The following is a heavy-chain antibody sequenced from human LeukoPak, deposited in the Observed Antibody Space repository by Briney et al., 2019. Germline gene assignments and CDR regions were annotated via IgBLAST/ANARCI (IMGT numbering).Heavy chain of an antibody. Sequence: SETLSLTCTVSGGSISSYYWSWIRQPPGKGLEWIGYIYYSGSTNYNPSLKSRVTISVDTSKNQFSLKPSSVTAADTAVYYCARVVVAVAGTKFDYWGQGTLVTVSS. J-gene: IGHJ4*02. CDR3: ARVVVAVAGTKFDY. CDR1: GGSISSYY. D-gene: IGHD6-19*01. CDR2: IYYSGST. V-gene: IGHV4-59*01.